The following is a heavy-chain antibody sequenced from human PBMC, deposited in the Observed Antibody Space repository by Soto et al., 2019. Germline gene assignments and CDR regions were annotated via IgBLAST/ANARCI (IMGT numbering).Heavy chain of an antibody. CDR1: EGTFNSYA. D-gene: IGHD6-13*01. CDR2: IIPYYNTL. V-gene: IGHV1-69*01. J-gene: IGHJ4*02. Sequence: QAQVVQSGAEVRKPGSSVKLSCKASEGTFNSYAIAWVRQAPRQGLEWMGGIIPYYNTLNYAQKFQDRVTITADDSTNTVYMEPSSLRSDDTAVYFCASGASRWYPYFFDSWAQGTLVTVSS. CDR3: ASGASRWYPYFFDS.